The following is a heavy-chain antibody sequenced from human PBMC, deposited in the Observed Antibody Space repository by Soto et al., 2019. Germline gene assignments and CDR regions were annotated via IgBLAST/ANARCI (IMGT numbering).Heavy chain of an antibody. CDR2: ISAYNGNT. D-gene: IGHD6-19*01. V-gene: IGHV1-18*01. CDR3: ARDRGQWLSKGEFDP. CDR1: GYTFTTYG. Sequence: QVQLVQSGAEVKKPGASVKVSCKASGYTFTTYGINWVRQAPGQGLEWMGGISAYNGNTNYAQKLQGRITTTTTTSTSTAYMELRSLRSDATAVYYGARDRGQWLSKGEFDPWGQGTLVTVSS. J-gene: IGHJ5*02.